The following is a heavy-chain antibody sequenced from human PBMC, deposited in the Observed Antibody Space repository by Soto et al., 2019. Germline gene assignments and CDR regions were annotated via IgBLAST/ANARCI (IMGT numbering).Heavy chain of an antibody. CDR1: GFTFSSYS. V-gene: IGHV3-21*01. D-gene: IGHD3-10*01. CDR2: ISSSSSYI. Sequence: EVQLVESGGGLVKPGGSLRLSCAASGFTFSSYSMNWVRQAPGKGLEWVSSISSSSSYIYYADSVKGRFTISRDNAKNSLYLQMNSLRAEDTAVYYCERDGLLWFGELFPQWGQGTLVTVSS. CDR3: ERDGLLWFGELFPQ. J-gene: IGHJ1*01.